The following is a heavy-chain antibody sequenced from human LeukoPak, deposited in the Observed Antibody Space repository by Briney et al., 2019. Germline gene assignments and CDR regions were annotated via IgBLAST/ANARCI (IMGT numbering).Heavy chain of an antibody. Sequence: PSETLSLTCTVSGGSVSSGSYYWSWIRQPPGKGLEWIGYIYYSGSTNYNPSLKSRVTISVDTSKNQFSLKLSSVTAADTAVYYCARREVVGTKHFDYWGQGTLVTVSS. V-gene: IGHV4-61*01. J-gene: IGHJ4*02. CDR2: IYYSGST. CDR3: ARREVVGTKHFDY. CDR1: GGSVSSGSYY. D-gene: IGHD6-19*01.